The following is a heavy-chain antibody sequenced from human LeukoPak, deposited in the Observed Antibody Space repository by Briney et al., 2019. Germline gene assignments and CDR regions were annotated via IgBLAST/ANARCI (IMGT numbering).Heavy chain of an antibody. D-gene: IGHD1-26*01. J-gene: IGHJ4*02. Sequence: SETLSLTCTVSGGSFSDYLWNWIRQPPGERLEWIGYVSYSGSTNYNPFLKSRVSVSVDKSKNQFSLKLSSLTAADTAVYYCARERPGWSGTYPRGYFDNWGQGTLVTVSS. CDR1: GGSFSDYL. CDR2: VSYSGST. CDR3: ARERPGWSGTYPRGYFDN. V-gene: IGHV4-59*01.